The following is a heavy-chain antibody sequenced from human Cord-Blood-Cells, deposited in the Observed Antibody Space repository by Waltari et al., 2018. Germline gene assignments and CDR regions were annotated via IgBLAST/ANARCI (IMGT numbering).Heavy chain of an antibody. J-gene: IGHJ3*02. CDR2: IIPILGIA. V-gene: IGHV1-69*09. Sequence: QVQLVQSGAEVKKPGSSVKVSCKASGGTFSSYAISWVRQAPGQGLEWMGRIIPILGIANYAQKFQGRVTITADKSTSTAYMELSSLRSEDTAVYYCARERKARCDAFDIWGQGTMVTVSS. CDR1: GGTFSSYA. CDR3: ARERKARCDAFDI. D-gene: IGHD6-6*01.